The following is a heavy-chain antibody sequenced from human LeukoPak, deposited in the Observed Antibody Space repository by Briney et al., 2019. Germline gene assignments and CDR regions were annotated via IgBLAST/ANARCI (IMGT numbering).Heavy chain of an antibody. J-gene: IGHJ4*02. D-gene: IGHD5-18*01. CDR2: IYYSGST. Sequence: SETLSPTCTVSGGSISSYYWSWIRQPPGKGLEWIGYIYYSGSTNYNPSLKSRVTISVDTSKNQFSLKLSSVTAADTAVYYCARGGGYSYGSFDYWGQGTLVTVSS. CDR3: ARGGGYSYGSFDY. V-gene: IGHV4-59*01. CDR1: GGSISSYY.